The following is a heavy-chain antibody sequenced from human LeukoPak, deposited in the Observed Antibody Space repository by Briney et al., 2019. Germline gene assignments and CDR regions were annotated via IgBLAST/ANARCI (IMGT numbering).Heavy chain of an antibody. CDR1: GGSISSSSYY. D-gene: IGHD2-8*01. CDR3: AGHVFEGIQD. CDR2: IYYSGST. Sequence: SETLSLTCTVSGGSISSSSYYWGWIRQPPGKGLEWIGSIYYSGSTYYNPSLKSRVTISVDTSKNQFSLKLSSVTAADTAVYYCAGHVFEGIQDWGQGTLVTVSS. J-gene: IGHJ1*01. V-gene: IGHV4-39*01.